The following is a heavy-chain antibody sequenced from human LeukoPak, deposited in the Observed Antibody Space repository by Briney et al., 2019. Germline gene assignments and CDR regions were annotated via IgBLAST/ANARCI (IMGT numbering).Heavy chain of an antibody. CDR3: ARDVRRRDGYNYAEA. CDR2: ISYSGIN. V-gene: IGHV4-59*01. D-gene: IGHD5-24*01. J-gene: IGHJ5*02. CDR1: GGSISSYY. Sequence: SETLSLTCTVSGGSISSYYWSWIRQPPGKGLEWIGYISYSGINNYNPSLKSRVTISVDTSKNHFPLKLTSVTAADTAVYYCARDVRRRDGYNYAEAWGQGTLVTVSS.